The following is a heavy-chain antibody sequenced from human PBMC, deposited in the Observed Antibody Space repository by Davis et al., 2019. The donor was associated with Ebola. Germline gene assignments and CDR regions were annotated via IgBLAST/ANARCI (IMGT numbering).Heavy chain of an antibody. V-gene: IGHV3-21*01. D-gene: IGHD3-3*01. CDR1: GSTFSSYS. CDR2: ISSSSSYI. J-gene: IGHJ6*02. CDR3: ERDENGVTIFGVVLTPYGMDV. Sequence: PGGSLRLSCAASGSTFSSYSMNWVRQAPGKGLEWVSSISSSSSYIYYADPVKGRFTISRDNAKNSLYLQMNSLRAEATAVYYCERDENGVTIFGVVLTPYGMDVWGQGTTVTVSS.